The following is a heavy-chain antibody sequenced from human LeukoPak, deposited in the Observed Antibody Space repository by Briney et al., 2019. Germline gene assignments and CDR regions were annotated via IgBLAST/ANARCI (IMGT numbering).Heavy chain of an antibody. CDR2: ISYDGTNK. CDR3: AKDFGGYSLGSYLLPDY. D-gene: IGHD3-10*01. V-gene: IGHV3-30*18. CDR1: GFIFSNYG. J-gene: IGHJ4*02. Sequence: PGRSLRLSCAASGFIFSNYGIHGVRQAPGKGLEWVAVISYDGTNKYYADSVKGRFTISRDNSKNTLYLQMNSLRAEDTAVYYCAKDFGGYSLGSYLLPDYWGQGTLVTVSS.